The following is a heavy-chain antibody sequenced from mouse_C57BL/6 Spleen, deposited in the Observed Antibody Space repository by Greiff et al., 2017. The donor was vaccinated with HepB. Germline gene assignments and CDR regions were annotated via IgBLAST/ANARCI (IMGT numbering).Heavy chain of an antibody. CDR3: ARHYDGHYVDYAMDY. CDR1: GFTFSDYY. CDR2: ISNGGGST. V-gene: IGHV5-12*01. D-gene: IGHD2-3*01. J-gene: IGHJ4*01. Sequence: EVNVVESGGGLVQPGGSLKLSCAASGFTFSDYYMYWVRQTPEKRLEWVAYISNGGGSTYYPDTVKGRFTISRDNAKNTLYLQMSRLKSEDTAMYYCARHYDGHYVDYAMDYWGQGTSVTVSS.